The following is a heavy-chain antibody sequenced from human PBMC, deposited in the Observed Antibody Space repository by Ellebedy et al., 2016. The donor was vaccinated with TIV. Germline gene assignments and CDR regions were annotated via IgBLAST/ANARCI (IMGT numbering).Heavy chain of an antibody. CDR3: ARSSFGSGYYGSLDY. J-gene: IGHJ4*02. CDR1: GYTFTTYA. D-gene: IGHD3-3*01. Sequence: AASVKVSCKASGYTFTTYAMHWVRQAPGQRLEWMGWINAGNGNTKYSQKLQGRVTMTRDTSTSVVYVELTSLRSEDTAVYYCARSSFGSGYYGSLDYWGQGTLVTVSS. CDR2: INAGNGNT. V-gene: IGHV1-3*01.